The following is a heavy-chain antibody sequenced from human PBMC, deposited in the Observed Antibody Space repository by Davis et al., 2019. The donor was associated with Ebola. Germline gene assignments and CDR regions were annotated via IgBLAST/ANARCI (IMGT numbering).Heavy chain of an antibody. J-gene: IGHJ6*02. D-gene: IGHD2-15*01. Sequence: GGSLRLSCAASGITVSSPYMTWVRQAPGKGLEWVSVSYTGGSADYADSVKGRFTISRDTSKNTLYLQMNSLRVEDTAVYYCARAGNCNGDSCVGGGMDVWGQGTTVTVSS. V-gene: IGHV3-53*01. CDR2: SYTGGSA. CDR1: GITVSSPY. CDR3: ARAGNCNGDSCVGGGMDV.